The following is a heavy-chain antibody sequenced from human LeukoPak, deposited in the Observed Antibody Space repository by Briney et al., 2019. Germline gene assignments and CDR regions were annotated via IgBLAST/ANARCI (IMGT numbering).Heavy chain of an antibody. CDR2: ISGSGGST. Sequence: PGGSLRLSCAASGFTFSSYAMSWVRQAPGKGLEWVSAISGSGGSTYYADSVKGRFTISRDNSKNTLYLQMNSLRAEDTAVYYCAKPGDRSSTIFGVAPDYYMDVWGKGTTVTVSS. D-gene: IGHD3-3*01. CDR1: GFTFSSYA. J-gene: IGHJ6*03. V-gene: IGHV3-23*01. CDR3: AKPGDRSSTIFGVAPDYYMDV.